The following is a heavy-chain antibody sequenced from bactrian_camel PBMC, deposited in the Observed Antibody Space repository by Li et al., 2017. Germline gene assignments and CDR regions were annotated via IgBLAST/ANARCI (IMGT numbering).Heavy chain of an antibody. J-gene: IGHJ4*01. CDR2: IDYRGGGL. Sequence: VQLVESGGGSVQAGGSLRLSCALSGFTVSSRWIHWVRQAPGKGLELVSRIDYRGGGLWYAESVQGRFTISRDNDKNTLYLQMNSLKTEVTAMYYCAKDFSFFRNWGQGTQVTVS. CDR1: GFTVSSRW. D-gene: IGHD6*01. CDR3: AKDFSFFRN. V-gene: IGHV3S1*01.